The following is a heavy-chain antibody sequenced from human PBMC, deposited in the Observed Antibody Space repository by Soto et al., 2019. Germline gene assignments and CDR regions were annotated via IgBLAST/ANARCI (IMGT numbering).Heavy chain of an antibody. J-gene: IGHJ6*02. CDR2: INEDGSER. V-gene: IGHV3-7*05. CDR1: GFTFSSYW. Sequence: LSLTCAASGFTFSSYWMHWVRQAPGKGLEWVANINEDGSERYYVDSVKGRFTISRDNAKNSVYLQMNSLRVDDTAVYYCARRMDVWGQGTTVTVSS. CDR3: ARRMDV.